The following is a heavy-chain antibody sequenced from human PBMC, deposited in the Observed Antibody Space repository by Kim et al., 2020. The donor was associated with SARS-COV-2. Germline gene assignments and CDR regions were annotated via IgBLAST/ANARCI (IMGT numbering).Heavy chain of an antibody. CDR1: GYTFTSYG. J-gene: IGHJ4*02. CDR2: ISAYNGNT. D-gene: IGHD3-22*01. CDR3: ARVRGHYDSSGYYYGVYFDY. V-gene: IGHV1-18*01. Sequence: ASVKVSCKASGYTFTSYGISWVRQAPGQGLEWMGWISAYNGNTNYAQKLQGRVTMTTDTSTSTAYMELRSLRSDDTAVYYCARVRGHYDSSGYYYGVYFDYWGQGTLVTVSS.